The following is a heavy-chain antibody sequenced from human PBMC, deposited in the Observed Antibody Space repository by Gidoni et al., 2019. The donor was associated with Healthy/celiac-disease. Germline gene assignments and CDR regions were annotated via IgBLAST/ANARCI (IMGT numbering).Heavy chain of an antibody. CDR3: ARVPRRGGGGWFDP. CDR1: GGSISSGSYY. J-gene: IGHJ5*02. D-gene: IGHD3-10*01. Sequence: QVQLQESGPGLVKPSQTLSLTCTVSGGSISSGSYYWSWIRQPAGKGLGWIGRIYTSGSPDYNPPLKGRVTMSVDTPKNQFALKLGSGTAADTAVYYCARVPRRGGGGWFDPWGQGALVTVSS. V-gene: IGHV4-61*02. CDR2: IYTSGSP.